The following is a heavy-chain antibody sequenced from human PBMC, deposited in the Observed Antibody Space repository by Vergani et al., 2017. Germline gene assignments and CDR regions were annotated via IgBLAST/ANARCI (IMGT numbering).Heavy chain of an antibody. Sequence: QLQLQESGSGLVKPSQTLSLTCAVSGDSITNGGFSWNWIRQPPGKGPEWIGYIFPSGSSDYNPSLKNRVSISLDKSKNQFSLCVSSVTAADTAVYFCARASWRTLVRDTYYLDYWGKGNTVTVSS. CDR3: ARASWRTLVRDTYYLDY. CDR1: GDSITNGGFS. CDR2: IFPSGSS. J-gene: IGHJ4*02. D-gene: IGHD3-10*02. V-gene: IGHV4-30-2*01.